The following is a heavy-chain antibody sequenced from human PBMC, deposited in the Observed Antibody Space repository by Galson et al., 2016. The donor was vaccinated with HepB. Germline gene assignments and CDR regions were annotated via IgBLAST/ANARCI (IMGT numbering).Heavy chain of an antibody. CDR1: GASVSTGNYY. CDR2: IYFSGST. V-gene: IGHV4-61*01. CDR3: ARGTGLDAFHI. Sequence: ETLSLTCPVSGASVSTGNYYWSWIRQSPGKRLEWIGHIYFSGSTKYNPSLMSRVTISLDTSKNEFSLKLRSVTAADTAMYYCARGTGLDAFHIWGQGTMVTVSS. J-gene: IGHJ3*02. D-gene: IGHD1-14*01.